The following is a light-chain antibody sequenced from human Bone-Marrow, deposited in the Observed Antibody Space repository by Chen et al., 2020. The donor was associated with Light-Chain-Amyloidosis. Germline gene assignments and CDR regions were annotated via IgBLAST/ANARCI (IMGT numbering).Light chain of an antibody. CDR2: EDN. Sequence: QSVLTQPPSVSAAPGQNVTISCSGSTSNIGNNYVSWYQHLPGTVPRVLIYEDNRRPSGIPDRCAGSKSGTTATLGITGLQSGDETDYYCGTWENSLSTYVFGTGTKVTVL. J-gene: IGLJ1*01. V-gene: IGLV1-51*01. CDR1: TSNIGNNY. CDR3: GTWENSLSTYV.